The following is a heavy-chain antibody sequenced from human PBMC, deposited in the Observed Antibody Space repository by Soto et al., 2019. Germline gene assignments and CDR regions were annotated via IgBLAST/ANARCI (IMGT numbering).Heavy chain of an antibody. D-gene: IGHD2-15*01. CDR1: GFTFSSYA. CDR3: AKGPHCSGGSCYSNWFDP. J-gene: IGHJ5*02. CDR2: ISGSGGST. V-gene: IGHV3-23*01. Sequence: PGGSLRLSCAASGFTFSSYAMSWVRQAPGKGLEWVSAISGSGGSTYYADSVKGRFTISRDNSKNTLYLQMNSLRAEDTAVYYCAKGPHCSGGSCYSNWFDPWGQGPLVTVSS.